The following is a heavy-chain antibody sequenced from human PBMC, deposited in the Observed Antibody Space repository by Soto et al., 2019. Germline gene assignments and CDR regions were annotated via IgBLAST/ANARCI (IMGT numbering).Heavy chain of an antibody. CDR3: GRGDYANAFDI. J-gene: IGHJ3*02. CDR1: GASISSTYW. D-gene: IGHD4-17*01. Sequence: PSETLSLTCFVSGASISSTYWWSWVRQTPGKRLEWIGQIYHTGTTSYNPSLKNRVTISLDKSNNQFSLRLTSMTAADTAVYYCGRGDYANAFDIWGQGTMVT. CDR2: IYHTGTT. V-gene: IGHV4-4*02.